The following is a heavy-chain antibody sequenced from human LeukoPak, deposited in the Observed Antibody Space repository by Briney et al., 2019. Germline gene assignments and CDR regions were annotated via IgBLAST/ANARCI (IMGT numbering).Heavy chain of an antibody. CDR1: GYIFTKYD. CDR2: MNPKSGNT. J-gene: IGHJ5*02. Sequence: ASVKVSCQVPGYIFTKYDVAWVRQATGQGLQYMGWMNPKSGNTGYAQKFQGRVTMTRDTSTYTAYMELRGLTSGDTAMYYCATIMGGGSPNKNTLEPWGQGTLVTVSS. D-gene: IGHD2-15*01. CDR3: ATIMGGGSPNKNTLEP. V-gene: IGHV1-8*01.